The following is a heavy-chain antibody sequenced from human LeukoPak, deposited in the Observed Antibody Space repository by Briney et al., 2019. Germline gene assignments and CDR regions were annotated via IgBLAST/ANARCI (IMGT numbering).Heavy chain of an antibody. V-gene: IGHV4-34*01. Sequence: SETLSLTCAVYGGSFSGYYWSWIRQPPGKGLEWIGEINHSGSTNYNPSLKSRVTISVDTSKNQFSLKLSSVTAADTAVYYCARGRSPMGYHYMDVWGKGTTVTVSS. D-gene: IGHD2-8*01. CDR1: GGSFSGYY. CDR2: INHSGST. J-gene: IGHJ6*03. CDR3: ARGRSPMGYHYMDV.